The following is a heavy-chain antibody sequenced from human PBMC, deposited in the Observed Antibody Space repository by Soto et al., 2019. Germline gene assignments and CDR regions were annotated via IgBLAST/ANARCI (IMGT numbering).Heavy chain of an antibody. CDR1: CWAFTSYG. V-gene: IGHV1-18*01. Sequence: SGKVSFKASCWAFTSYGISWVRQAPGQGLEWMGWISAYNGNTNYAQKLQGRVTMTTDTSTSTAYMELRSLRSDDTAVYYCATYEYGDYAFDIWGQGTMVPVSS. CDR3: ATYEYGDYAFDI. D-gene: IGHD4-17*01. J-gene: IGHJ3*02. CDR2: ISAYNGNT.